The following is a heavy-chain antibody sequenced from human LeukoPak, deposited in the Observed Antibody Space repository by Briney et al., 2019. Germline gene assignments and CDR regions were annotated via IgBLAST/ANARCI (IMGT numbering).Heavy chain of an antibody. D-gene: IGHD5-24*01. Sequence: GGSLRLSCAAPGFTFSSAWLTWVRQPPGKGLEWVGHIKSRSDGGSTDYSAAVKGRFTVSRDDSRNMVHLQMNSLKTEDSAVYYCATEFYNNGYNFWGQGTPVTVSS. CDR1: GFTFSSAW. CDR3: ATEFYNNGYNF. CDR2: IKSRSDGGST. J-gene: IGHJ4*02. V-gene: IGHV3-15*01.